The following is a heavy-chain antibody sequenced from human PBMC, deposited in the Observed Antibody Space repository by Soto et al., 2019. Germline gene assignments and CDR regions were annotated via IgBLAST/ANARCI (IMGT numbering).Heavy chain of an antibody. Sequence: ASVKVSCKASGYTFTSYDINWVRQATGQGLEWMGWMNPNSGNTGYAQKFQGRVTMTRNTSISTAYMELSSLRSEDTAVYYCARGGRIWFGEDLYYDAFDIWGQGTMVTVSS. J-gene: IGHJ3*02. D-gene: IGHD3-10*01. CDR3: ARGGRIWFGEDLYYDAFDI. CDR1: GYTFTSYD. CDR2: MNPNSGNT. V-gene: IGHV1-8*01.